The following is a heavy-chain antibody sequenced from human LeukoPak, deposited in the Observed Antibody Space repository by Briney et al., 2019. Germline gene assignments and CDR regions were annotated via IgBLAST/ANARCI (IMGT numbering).Heavy chain of an antibody. D-gene: IGHD1-1*01. Sequence: SQALSLTCAISGDSVSSNSAAWNWIRQSPSRGLEWLGRTYFRSKWYNDYAVSVKSRIIINADTSKNHFSLQLNSVTPEDTAVYFCARNGIGTTYDAFGVWGQGTMVTVSS. CDR1: GDSVSSNSAA. J-gene: IGHJ3*01. V-gene: IGHV6-1*01. CDR3: ARNGIGTTYDAFGV. CDR2: TYFRSKWYN.